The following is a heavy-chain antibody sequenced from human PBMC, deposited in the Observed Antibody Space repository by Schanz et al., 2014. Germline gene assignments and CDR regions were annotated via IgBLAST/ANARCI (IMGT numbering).Heavy chain of an antibody. J-gene: IGHJ4*02. CDR2: INGDGSNT. D-gene: IGHD3-22*01. CDR1: GFTFSPYW. Sequence: EVQLVESGGGLVQPGGSLRLSCTASGFTFSPYWMHWVRQAPGKGLVWVSRINGDGSNTNYADSVKGRFTISRDNSKNTLYLQMNSLRAEDTAVYYCAKDRSWDYDSSGYFDYWGQGTLVTVSS. CDR3: AKDRSWDYDSSGYFDY. V-gene: IGHV3-74*01.